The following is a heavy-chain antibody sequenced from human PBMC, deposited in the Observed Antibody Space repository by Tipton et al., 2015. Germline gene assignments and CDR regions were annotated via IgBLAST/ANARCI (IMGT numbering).Heavy chain of an antibody. CDR1: GDIFNNFA. D-gene: IGHD3-9*01. J-gene: IGHJ6*02. Sequence: QLVQSGAEVKKPGSSVKVSCKASGDIFNNFAISWVRQAPGQGPEWMGGIIVLISATSYAPNFQGRLTITADESMSTAYMELSSLRPEDTAVYYCGGSDDILRGHYGIDVWGQGTAVTVSS. V-gene: IGHV1-69*01. CDR3: GGSDDILRGHYGIDV. CDR2: IIVLISAT.